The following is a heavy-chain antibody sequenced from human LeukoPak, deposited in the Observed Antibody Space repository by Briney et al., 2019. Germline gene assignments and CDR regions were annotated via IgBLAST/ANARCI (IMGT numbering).Heavy chain of an antibody. V-gene: IGHV4-31*03. J-gene: IGHJ4*02. Sequence: SQTLSLTCTVSGGSISSGGYYWSWIRQHPGTGLEWIAYIYYSGSTYYNPSLKSRVTISVDTSKNQFSLKLSSVTAADTAVYYCARGRITMVRGVPYVDYWGQGTLVTVSS. D-gene: IGHD3-10*01. CDR1: GGSISSGGYY. CDR2: IYYSGST. CDR3: ARGRITMVRGVPYVDY.